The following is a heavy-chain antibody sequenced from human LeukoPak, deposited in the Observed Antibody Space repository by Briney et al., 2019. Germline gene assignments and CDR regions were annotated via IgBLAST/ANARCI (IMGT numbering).Heavy chain of an antibody. Sequence: GGSLRLSCAASGFTFSSYGMHWVRQAPGKGLEWVAVISYDGSNKYYADSVKGRFTISRDNSKNTLYLQMNSLRAEDTAVYYCAKGQTTVVFDYWGQGTLVTVSS. CDR2: ISYDGSNK. J-gene: IGHJ4*02. CDR1: GFTFSSYG. D-gene: IGHD4-23*01. V-gene: IGHV3-30*18. CDR3: AKGQTTVVFDY.